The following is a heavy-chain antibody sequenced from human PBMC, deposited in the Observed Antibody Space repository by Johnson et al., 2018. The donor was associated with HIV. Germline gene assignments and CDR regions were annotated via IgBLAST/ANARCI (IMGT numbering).Heavy chain of an antibody. Sequence: VQLVESGGGLVKPGGSLRLSCTVSGFIFRAYYMSWMRPAPGKGLEWVSYISSSGKSTNYADSVKGRFTISRDNAKNSLSLQMNSLRAEDTAMYYCAREEGSDILTRGDAFDIWGRGTMVAVSS. CDR1: GFIFRAYY. D-gene: IGHD3-9*01. J-gene: IGHJ3*02. CDR3: AREEGSDILTRGDAFDI. CDR2: ISSSGKST. V-gene: IGHV3-11*04.